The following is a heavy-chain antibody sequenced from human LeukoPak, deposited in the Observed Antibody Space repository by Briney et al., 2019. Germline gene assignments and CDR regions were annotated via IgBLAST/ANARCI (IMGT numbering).Heavy chain of an antibody. CDR1: GGSFSSYY. J-gene: IGHJ4*02. V-gene: IGHV4-34*01. D-gene: IGHD5-24*01. Sequence: SETLSLTCGIYGGSFSSYYWSWVRQSPRKGLEWIGEINHRGSTNYNPSLESRVTMSVDTSKNQFSLRLNSVTAADSGVYYCANLDRQLVQLQRVPTNDYWGQGTLVAVSS. CDR3: ANLDRQLVQLQRVPTNDY. CDR2: INHRGST.